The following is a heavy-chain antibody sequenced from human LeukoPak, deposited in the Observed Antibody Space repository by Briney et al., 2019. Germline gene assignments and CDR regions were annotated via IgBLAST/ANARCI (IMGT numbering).Heavy chain of an antibody. V-gene: IGHV4-34*01. D-gene: IGHD3-22*01. CDR2: INHSGST. Sequence: SETLSLTCAVYGGSFSGYYWSWIRQPPGKGLEWIGEINHSGSTNYNPSLKSRVTISVDTSENQFSLKLSSVTAADTAVYYCARGRDYYDSSGSFDYWGQGTLVTVSS. CDR3: ARGRDYYDSSGSFDY. CDR1: GGSFSGYY. J-gene: IGHJ4*02.